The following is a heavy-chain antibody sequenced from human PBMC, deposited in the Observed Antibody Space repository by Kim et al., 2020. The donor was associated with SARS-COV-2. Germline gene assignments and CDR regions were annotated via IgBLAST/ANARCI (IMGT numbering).Heavy chain of an antibody. D-gene: IGHD3-3*01. J-gene: IGHJ4*02. Sequence: SETLSLTCGVSGGSFGEYSWSWVRQSPEKGLEWIGEVHHTGTIKYHPSLMNRVTISLDTSTTQSLLNLTSVTAADTALYCCSRGSSWCLGVSGRYIPNCFGYWGQGTLVSVSS. V-gene: IGHV4-34*01. CDR2: VHHTGTI. CDR1: GGSFGEYS. CDR3: SRGSSWCLGVSGRYIPNCFGY.